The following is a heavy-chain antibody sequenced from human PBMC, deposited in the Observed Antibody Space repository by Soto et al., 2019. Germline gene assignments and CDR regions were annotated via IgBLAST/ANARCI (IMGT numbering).Heavy chain of an antibody. J-gene: IGHJ4*02. CDR1: GGSISSSDYY. CDR3: TKSYSGGCPPFNY. V-gene: IGHV4-39*07. Sequence: SETLSLTCTVSGGSISSSDYYWGWIRQPPGKGLEWIGEINQSGSTNYNPSLKSRVTISVDTSKNQFSLKLSSVTAADTAVYYWTKSYSGGCPPFNYWGKETLAPVAA. D-gene: IGHD6-25*01. CDR2: INQSGST.